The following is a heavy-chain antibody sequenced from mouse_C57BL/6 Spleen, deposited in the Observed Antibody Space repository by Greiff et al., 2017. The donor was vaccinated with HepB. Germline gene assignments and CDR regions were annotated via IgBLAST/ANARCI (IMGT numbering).Heavy chain of an antibody. CDR2: ISYSGST. Sequence: EVQVVESGPGMVKPSQSLSLTCTVTGYSITSGYDWHWIRHFPGNKLEWMGYISYSGSTNYNPSLKSRISITHDTSKNHFFLKLNSVTTEDTATYYCARVYGRGYFDVWGTGITVTVSS. CDR3: ARVYGRGYFDV. V-gene: IGHV3-1*01. D-gene: IGHD2-1*01. CDR1: GYSITSGYD. J-gene: IGHJ1*03.